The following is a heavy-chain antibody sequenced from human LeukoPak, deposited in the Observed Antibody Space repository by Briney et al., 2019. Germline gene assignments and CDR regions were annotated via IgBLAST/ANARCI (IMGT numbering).Heavy chain of an antibody. D-gene: IGHD6-19*01. V-gene: IGHV5-51*01. CDR2: IYPGDSDT. CDR3: ARQGDVRDISVAGT. Sequence: GESLKISCKGSGYSFTSYWIGWVRQMPGKGLEWMGIIYPGDSDTGYSPSFQGQVTISADRSTSTAYLQWRSLKASDTAMYYCARQGDVRDISVAGTWGQGTLVTVSS. J-gene: IGHJ5*02. CDR1: GYSFTSYW.